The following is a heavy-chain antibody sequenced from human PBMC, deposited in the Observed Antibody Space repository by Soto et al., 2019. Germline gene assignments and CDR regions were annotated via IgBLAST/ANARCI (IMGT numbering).Heavy chain of an antibody. Sequence: EVQLLESGGGLIQPGGSLRLSCAASGFTFSSYAMSWVRQAPGKGLEWVSALSGSGGYTHYADSVKGRFTISRDNSKNTLYLQMNSLRAEDTAVYYCAKATLVVVAAIQGNAFNVWGQGTVVTVSS. CDR1: GFTFSSYA. CDR2: LSGSGGYT. V-gene: IGHV3-23*01. CDR3: AKATLVVVAAIQGNAFNV. D-gene: IGHD2-15*01. J-gene: IGHJ3*01.